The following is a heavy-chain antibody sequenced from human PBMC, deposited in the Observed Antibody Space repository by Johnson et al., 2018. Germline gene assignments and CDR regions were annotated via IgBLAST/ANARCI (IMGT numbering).Heavy chain of an antibody. D-gene: IGHD4-17*01. CDR1: AFTFSNYG. CDR2: ISFDGSNK. V-gene: IGHV3-30*18. CDR3: AKDYGDYIYYNGMDV. J-gene: IGHJ6*02. Sequence: QVQLQESGGGVVQPGRSRRLSCAASAFTFSNYGMHWVRQAPGKGLEWVAVISFDGSNKYYTDSVKGRFTISRDNYKNTLYLQMNSLRPEDTAVYYCAKDYGDYIYYNGMDVWGQGTTVSVSS.